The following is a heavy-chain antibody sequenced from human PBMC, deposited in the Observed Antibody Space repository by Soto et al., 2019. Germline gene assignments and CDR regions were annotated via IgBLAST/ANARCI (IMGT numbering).Heavy chain of an antibody. CDR3: ARQEGAPVLFYYGMDV. D-gene: IGHD1-26*01. Sequence: GESLKISCKGSGYNFTNYWIGWVRQMPGKGLEWMGIIYPGDSDTRYSSSFQGQVTISADKSISAAYLQWSSLKASDTAMYYCARQEGAPVLFYYGMDVWGQGTTVTVSS. J-gene: IGHJ6*02. V-gene: IGHV5-51*01. CDR1: GYNFTNYW. CDR2: IYPGDSDT.